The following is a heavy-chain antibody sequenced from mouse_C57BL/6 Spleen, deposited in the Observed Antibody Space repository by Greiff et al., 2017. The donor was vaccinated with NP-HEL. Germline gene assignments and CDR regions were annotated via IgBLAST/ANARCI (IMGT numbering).Heavy chain of an antibody. Sequence: EVKLVESGGGLVKPGGSLKLSCAAPGFTFSDYGMHWVRQAPEKGLEWVAYISSGSSTIYYAATVKGRFTISRDNAKNTLFLQMTSLRSEDTAMFYCAMCYGSSYGYYAMDYWGQGASVTVSS. CDR3: AMCYGSSYGYYAMDY. J-gene: IGHJ4*01. D-gene: IGHD1-1*01. V-gene: IGHV5-17*01. CDR2: ISSGSSTI. CDR1: GFTFSDYG.